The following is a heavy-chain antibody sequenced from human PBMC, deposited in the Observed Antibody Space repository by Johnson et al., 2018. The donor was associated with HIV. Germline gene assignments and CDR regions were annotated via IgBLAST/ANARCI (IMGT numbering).Heavy chain of an antibody. V-gene: IGHV3-7*05. J-gene: IGHJ3*02. CDR3: ARDQGELRRTHAFDI. D-gene: IGHD1-14*01. CDR2: VNQDGSAK. Sequence: VTLVESGGGLVQPGGSLRLSCAASGFTLSNHWMSWVRQAPGKGLEYVANVNQDGSAKFYVDSVKGRFTISRDNAKNSLYLQMNSLRDEDTAVYYCARDQGELRRTHAFDIWGQGTMVTVSS. CDR1: GFTLSNHW.